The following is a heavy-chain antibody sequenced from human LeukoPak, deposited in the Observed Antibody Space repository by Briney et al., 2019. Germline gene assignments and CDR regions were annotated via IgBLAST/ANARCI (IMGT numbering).Heavy chain of an antibody. Sequence: ASVKVSCKASGGTFSSYAISWVRQAPGQGLEWMGGIIPIFGTANYAQKLQGRVTMTTDTSTSTAYMELRSLRSDDTAVYYCARANLKAVAGPNFDYWGQGTLVTVSS. V-gene: IGHV1-69*05. CDR2: IIPIFGTA. J-gene: IGHJ4*02. D-gene: IGHD6-19*01. CDR3: ARANLKAVAGPNFDY. CDR1: GGTFSSYA.